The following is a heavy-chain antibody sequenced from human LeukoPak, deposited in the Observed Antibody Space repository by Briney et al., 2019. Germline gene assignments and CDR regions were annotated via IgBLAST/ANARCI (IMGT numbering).Heavy chain of an antibody. D-gene: IGHD6-25*01. V-gene: IGHV3-23*01. Sequence: GGSLRLSCAASGFTFSTYWMSWVRQAPGKGLEWVSAISGSGGSTYYADSVKGRFTISRDNSKNTLYLQMNSLRAEDTAVYYCAKDQWGAAVPIDYWGQGTLVTVSS. CDR2: ISGSGGST. CDR1: GFTFSTYW. J-gene: IGHJ4*02. CDR3: AKDQWGAAVPIDY.